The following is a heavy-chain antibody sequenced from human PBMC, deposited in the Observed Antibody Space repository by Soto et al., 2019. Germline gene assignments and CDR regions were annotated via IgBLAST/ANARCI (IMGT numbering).Heavy chain of an antibody. CDR2: ISGSGGST. Sequence: GGSLRLSCAASGFTFSSYAMSWVRQAPGKGLEWVSAISGSGGSTYYADSVKGRFTISRDNSKNTLYLQMNSLRAEDTAVYYCAKGAGLEYCSGGSCYSRGRDYYYYYGMDVWGQGTTVTVYS. D-gene: IGHD2-15*01. CDR1: GFTFSSYA. J-gene: IGHJ6*02. CDR3: AKGAGLEYCSGGSCYSRGRDYYYYYGMDV. V-gene: IGHV3-23*01.